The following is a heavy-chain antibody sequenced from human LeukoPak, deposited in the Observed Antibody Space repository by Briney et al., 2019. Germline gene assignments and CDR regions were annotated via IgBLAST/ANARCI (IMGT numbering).Heavy chain of an antibody. D-gene: IGHD1-26*01. Sequence: PSETLSLTCTVSGCSISSYYLSWIRQPPGKGLEWIGRIYSSGSTNYNPSLKSRVTMSVDTSKNQFSLKLSSVTAADTAVYYCARIARGAIDYWGQGTMVTVSS. CDR2: IYSSGST. CDR1: GCSISSYY. J-gene: IGHJ4*02. CDR3: ARIARGAIDY. V-gene: IGHV4-4*07.